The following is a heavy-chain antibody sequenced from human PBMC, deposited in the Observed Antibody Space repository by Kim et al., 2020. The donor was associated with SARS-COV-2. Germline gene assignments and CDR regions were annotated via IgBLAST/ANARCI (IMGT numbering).Heavy chain of an antibody. CDR2: ISGSGGST. J-gene: IGHJ6*02. Sequence: GGSLRLSCAASGFTFSSYAMSWVRQAPGKGLEWVSAISGSGGSTYYADSVKGRFTISRDNSKNTLYLQMNSLRAEDTAVYYCAKSLFRIVVVVAATGELNHGMDVWGQGTTVTVSS. CDR3: AKSLFRIVVVVAATGELNHGMDV. CDR1: GFTFSSYA. V-gene: IGHV3-23*01. D-gene: IGHD2-15*01.